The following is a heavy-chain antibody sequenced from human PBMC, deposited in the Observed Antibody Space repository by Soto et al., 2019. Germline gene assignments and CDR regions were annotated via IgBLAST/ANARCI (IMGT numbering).Heavy chain of an antibody. CDR1: GFTFSSYA. CDR3: AKDQYYDILTGQYTLGAFDY. D-gene: IGHD3-9*01. J-gene: IGHJ4*02. Sequence: GVSLRLSCAASGFTFSSYAMSWVRQAPGKGLEWVSAISGSGGSTYYADSVKGRFTISRDNSKNTLYLQMNSLRAEDTAVYYCAKDQYYDILTGQYTLGAFDYWGQGTLVTVSS. V-gene: IGHV3-23*01. CDR2: ISGSGGST.